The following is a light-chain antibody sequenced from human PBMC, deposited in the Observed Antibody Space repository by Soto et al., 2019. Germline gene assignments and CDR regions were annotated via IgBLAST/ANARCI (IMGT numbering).Light chain of an antibody. V-gene: IGLV1-44*01. J-gene: IGLJ1*01. CDR2: SNN. CDR1: SSNIGSNT. CDR3: AAWDDSMNGLYV. Sequence: QSVLTQPPSASGTPGQRVTISCSGSSSNIGSNTVNWYQQLPGTAPKLLIYSNNQRPSGVPDRFSGSKSGTSASLAISGLQSGDEADYYCAAWDDSMNGLYVFVTGTKVTVL.